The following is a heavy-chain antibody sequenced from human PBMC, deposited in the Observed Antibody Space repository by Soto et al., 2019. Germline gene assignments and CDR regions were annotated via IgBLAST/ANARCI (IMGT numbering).Heavy chain of an antibody. D-gene: IGHD2-15*01. V-gene: IGHV3-23*01. Sequence: PGGSLRLSCAGSGFTFSNYGLSWVRQAPGKGLEWVSVITTGGSRTYYADSVRGRFTISRDNFKSSLYLQMNSLRAEDTAVYYCARDMQLWRLDSWGQGTLVTVSS. CDR1: GFTFSNYG. J-gene: IGHJ4*02. CDR3: ARDMQLWRLDS. CDR2: ITTGGSRT.